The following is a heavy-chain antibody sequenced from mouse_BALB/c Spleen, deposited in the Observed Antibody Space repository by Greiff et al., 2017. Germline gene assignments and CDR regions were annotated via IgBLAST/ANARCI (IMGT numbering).Heavy chain of an antibody. Sequence: QVQLQQSGAELVKPGASVKLSCKTSGYTFTSYWIQWVKQRPGQGLGWIGEIFPGTGTIYYNEKFKGKATLTIDTSSSTAYMQLSSLTSEDSAVYFCARRGITTATAMDYWGQGTSVTVSS. J-gene: IGHJ4*01. V-gene: IGHV1S132*01. CDR1: GYTFTSYW. CDR2: IFPGTGTI. D-gene: IGHD1-2*01. CDR3: ARRGITTATAMDY.